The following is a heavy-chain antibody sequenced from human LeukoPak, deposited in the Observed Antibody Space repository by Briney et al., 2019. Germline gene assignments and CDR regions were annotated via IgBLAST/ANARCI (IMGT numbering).Heavy chain of an antibody. CDR2: TYYRSKWYN. CDR1: GDSVSSNSAA. D-gene: IGHD2-21*01. V-gene: IGHV6-1*01. CDR3: ARETYSALFT. Sequence: SQTLSLTCAISGDSVSSNSAAWHWIRQSPSRGLEWLGRTYYRSKWYNNYAVSVKSRITINPDTSKNQCSLQLNSVTPEDTAVYYCARETYSALFTWGQGTLVTVSS. J-gene: IGHJ5*02.